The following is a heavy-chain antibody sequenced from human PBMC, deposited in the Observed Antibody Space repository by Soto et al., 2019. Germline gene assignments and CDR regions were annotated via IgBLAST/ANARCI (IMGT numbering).Heavy chain of an antibody. D-gene: IGHD5-18*01. J-gene: IGHJ4*02. CDR1: GYNFSAYY. Sequence: QVQLVQSGAEVKKPGASVKVSCQTSGYNFSAYYVNWVRQAAGQGPEWMGWLNPRNGQTGSVQKFRGRVTMTRDTSIATVYLELSRLTSEDTAIYFCARETDTSMVDYWGQGTLVTVSS. CDR2: LNPRNGQT. CDR3: ARETDTSMVDY. V-gene: IGHV1-8*01.